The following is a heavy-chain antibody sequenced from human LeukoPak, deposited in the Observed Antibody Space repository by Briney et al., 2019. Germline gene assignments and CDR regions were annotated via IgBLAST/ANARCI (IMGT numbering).Heavy chain of an antibody. D-gene: IGHD4-17*01. CDR3: ARRSGGDYEPYDY. V-gene: IGHV4-4*07. CDR2: IYTSGST. CDR1: RGSISYFY. Sequence: SETLSLTCTVSRGSISYFYWSWIRQPAGKGLEWIGHIYTSGSTKNNPSLKSRVTMSVDTSKNQFSLKLSSVTAADTAVYYCARRSGGDYEPYDYWGQGTLVTVSS. J-gene: IGHJ4*02.